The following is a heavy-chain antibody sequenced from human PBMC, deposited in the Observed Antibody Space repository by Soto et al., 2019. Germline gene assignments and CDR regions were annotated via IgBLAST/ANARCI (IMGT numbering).Heavy chain of an antibody. CDR1: GYTFTSYG. CDR3: ARSRTAITVAGTN. CDR2: ISGYNDKT. D-gene: IGHD6-19*01. J-gene: IGHJ4*02. Sequence: WASVKVSCKASGYTFTSYGISWVRQAPGQGLEWMGWISGYNDKTNYAQKLQGRVTMTTDTSTSTAYMELRSLRSDDTAVYYCARSRTAITVAGTNWGQGTLVTVSS. V-gene: IGHV1-18*04.